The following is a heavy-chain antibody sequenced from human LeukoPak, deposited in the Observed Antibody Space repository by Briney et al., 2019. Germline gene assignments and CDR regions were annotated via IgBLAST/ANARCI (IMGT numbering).Heavy chain of an antibody. CDR2: IIPIFGTA. CDR3: AKDDPRVGVPDY. D-gene: IGHD1-26*01. V-gene: IGHV1-69*05. J-gene: IGHJ4*02. Sequence: ASVKVSCKASGGTFSSYAISWVRQAPGQGLEWMGRIIPIFGTANYAQKFQGRVTITTDESTSTAYMELNSLRAEDTAVYYCAKDDPRVGVPDYWGQGTLVTVSS. CDR1: GGTFSSYA.